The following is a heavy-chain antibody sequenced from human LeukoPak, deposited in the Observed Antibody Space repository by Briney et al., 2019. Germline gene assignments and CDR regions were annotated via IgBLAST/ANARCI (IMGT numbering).Heavy chain of an antibody. V-gene: IGHV3-74*01. CDR2: INSDGSST. D-gene: IGHD3-22*01. J-gene: IGHJ4*02. Sequence: PGGSLRLSCAASGFTFSSYWMHWVRQAPGKGLVWVSRINSDGSSTSYADSVKGRFTISRDNAKNTLYLQMNSLRAEDTAVHYCAREGYDSSGYYKTDYWGQGTLVTVSS. CDR3: AREGYDSSGYYKTDY. CDR1: GFTFSSYW.